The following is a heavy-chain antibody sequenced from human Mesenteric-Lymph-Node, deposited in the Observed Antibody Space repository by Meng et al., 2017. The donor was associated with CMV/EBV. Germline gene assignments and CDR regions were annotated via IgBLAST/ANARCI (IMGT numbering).Heavy chain of an antibody. Sequence: GESLKISCAASGFTVSSNYMSWVRQAPGKGLEWVSVIYSGGSTYYADSVKGRFTISRDNAKNSLYLQIHSLRAEDTAVYYCARAAYYDFWSGYYPDTNNWFDPWGQGTLVTVSS. J-gene: IGHJ5*02. CDR3: ARAAYYDFWSGYYPDTNNWFDP. CDR1: GFTVSSNY. CDR2: IYSGGST. V-gene: IGHV3-66*01. D-gene: IGHD3-3*01.